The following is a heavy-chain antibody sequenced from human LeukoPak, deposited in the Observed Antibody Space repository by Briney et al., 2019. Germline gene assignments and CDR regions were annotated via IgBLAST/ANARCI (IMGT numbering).Heavy chain of an antibody. J-gene: IGHJ4*02. CDR1: GDSISSGNYY. Sequence: SETLSLTCAVSGDSISSGNYYWSWIRQPAGKGLEWIGRIYTSGSTNYNPSLKSRVTISVDTSKNQFSLRLNSVTATDTAMYYCARGPYSYDSSGCFDYWGQGALVTVSS. V-gene: IGHV4-61*02. CDR2: IYTSGST. CDR3: ARGPYSYDSSGCFDY. D-gene: IGHD3-22*01.